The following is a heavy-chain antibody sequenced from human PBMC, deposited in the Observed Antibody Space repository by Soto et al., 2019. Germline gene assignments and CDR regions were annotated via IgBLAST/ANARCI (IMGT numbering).Heavy chain of an antibody. CDR3: ARGSTDSYPGSRVFDF. V-gene: IGHV3-23*01. CDR1: VITFGSRP. CDR2: ITDTGGDT. Sequence: HPWWSLRLSCLASVITFGSRPMSWVRQAPGEGLEWVSTITDTGGDTKYSDSVRGRFTMSRDNSKKTLYLQMNNLRVEDSALYYCARGSTDSYPGSRVFDFWGRGTLVTVSS. J-gene: IGHJ4*02. D-gene: IGHD3-10*01.